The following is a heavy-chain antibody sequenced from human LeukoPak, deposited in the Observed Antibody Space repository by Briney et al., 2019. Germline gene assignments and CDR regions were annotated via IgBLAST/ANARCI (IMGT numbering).Heavy chain of an antibody. CDR1: GFTFSSYG. Sequence: GGSLRLSCAASGFTFSSYGMSWVRQAPGKGLEWVANIKQDGSEKYYVASVKGRFTISRDNAKNSLYLQMNSLRAEDTAVYYCARAGGTYYGIAFDIWGQGTMVTVSS. J-gene: IGHJ3*02. CDR3: ARAGGTYYGIAFDI. V-gene: IGHV3-7*01. CDR2: IKQDGSEK. D-gene: IGHD1-26*01.